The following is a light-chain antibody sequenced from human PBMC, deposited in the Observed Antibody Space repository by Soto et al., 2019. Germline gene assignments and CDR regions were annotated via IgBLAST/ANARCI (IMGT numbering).Light chain of an antibody. CDR3: QQRGTWPPT. Sequence: EIVLTQSPATLSLSPGESATLSCTTNQSVDTYFAWYQQKRGLAPRLLIYDASNRAIGIPARFSGRGSGTDFSLTISSLEPEDFAIYSCQQRGTWPPTFGRGTRLE. J-gene: IGKJ5*01. V-gene: IGKV3-11*01. CDR2: DAS. CDR1: QSVDTY.